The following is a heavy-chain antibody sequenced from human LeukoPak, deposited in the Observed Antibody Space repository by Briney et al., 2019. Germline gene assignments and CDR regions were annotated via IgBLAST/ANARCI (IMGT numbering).Heavy chain of an antibody. CDR2: INQDGSQN. CDR3: AREVTASSFDI. Sequence: GGSLRLSCAASGLSFSDYWMSWVRQAPGRGLEWVGNINQDGSQNSSVDSVKGRFTISRDNAKNSLYLQMNSLGAEDTALSYCAREVTASSFDILGQGTMVTVSS. V-gene: IGHV3-7*01. J-gene: IGHJ3*02. CDR1: GLSFSDYW. D-gene: IGHD2-21*02.